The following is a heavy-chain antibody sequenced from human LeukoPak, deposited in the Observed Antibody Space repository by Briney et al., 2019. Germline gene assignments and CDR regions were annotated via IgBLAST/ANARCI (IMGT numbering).Heavy chain of an antibody. Sequence: GGSLRLSCVASGFTFTGYAMNWVRLAPGRGLEWVSFITPGEDSTFYADSVKGRFTISRDTSKNTLYLQMNSLRAEDTAVYYCARDQWGCSGGSCYPWLYYYYGMDVWGQGTTVTVSS. D-gene: IGHD2-15*01. J-gene: IGHJ6*02. V-gene: IGHV3-23*01. CDR1: GFTFTGYA. CDR3: ARDQWGCSGGSCYPWLYYYYGMDV. CDR2: ITPGEDST.